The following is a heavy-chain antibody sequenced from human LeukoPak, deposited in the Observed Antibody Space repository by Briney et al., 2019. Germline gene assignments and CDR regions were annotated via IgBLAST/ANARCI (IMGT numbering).Heavy chain of an antibody. CDR1: GGSISSYY. D-gene: IGHD3-3*01. V-gene: IGHV4-59*12. J-gene: IGHJ5*02. Sequence: PSETLSLTCTVSGGSISSYYWSWIRQPPGKGLEWIGYIYYSGSTNYNPSLKSRVTISVDTSKNQFSLKLSSVTAADTAVYYCARGRDQRITIFGVVKEEDWFDPWGQGTLVTVSS. CDR3: ARGRDQRITIFGVVKEEDWFDP. CDR2: IYYSGST.